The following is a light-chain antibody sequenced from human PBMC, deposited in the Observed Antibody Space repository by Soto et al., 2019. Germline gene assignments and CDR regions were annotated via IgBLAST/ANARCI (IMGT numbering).Light chain of an antibody. CDR1: QSVSSSY. J-gene: IGKJ2*01. Sequence: EIVLTQSPGTLSLSPGERATLSCRASQSVSSSYLAGYQQKPGQAPRLLIYAASSRATGIQDRFSGSGGRTDFTLTIARQEPEDFAVYYCQQHYKSTPYTFGQGTKLEIK. CDR3: QQHYKSTPYT. V-gene: IGKV3-20*01. CDR2: AAS.